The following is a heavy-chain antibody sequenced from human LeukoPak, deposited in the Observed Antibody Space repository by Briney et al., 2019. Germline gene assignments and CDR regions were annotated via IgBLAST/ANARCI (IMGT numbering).Heavy chain of an antibody. CDR1: GYSISSGYY. CDR3: ASGSGIYSHLILDI. Sequence: PSETLSLTCTVSGYSISSGYYWGWIRQPPGKGLEWIGSIYHSGSTYYNPSLKSRVTISVDTSKNQFSLKLSSVTAADTAVYYCASGSGIYSHLILDIWGQGTMVTVSS. J-gene: IGHJ3*02. V-gene: IGHV4-38-2*02. D-gene: IGHD1-26*01. CDR2: IYHSGST.